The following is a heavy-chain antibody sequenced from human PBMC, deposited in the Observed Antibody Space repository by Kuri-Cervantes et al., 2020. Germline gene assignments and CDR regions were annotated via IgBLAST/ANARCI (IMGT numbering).Heavy chain of an antibody. V-gene: IGHV3-30*18. Sequence: GGSLRLSCAVSGFIFSDYAMHWVRQAPGKGPEWVAVISHDGGNEYYTDSVKGRFTISRDNSKNTLYLQMNSLRAEDTAVYYCAKFPTPGYFDYWGQGTLVTVSS. CDR2: ISHDGGNE. CDR1: GFIFSDYA. CDR3: AKFPTPGYFDY. J-gene: IGHJ4*02.